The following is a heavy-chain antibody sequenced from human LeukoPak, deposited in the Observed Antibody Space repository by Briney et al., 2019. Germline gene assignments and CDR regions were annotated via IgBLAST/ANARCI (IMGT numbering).Heavy chain of an antibody. CDR2: IKEDGSEK. CDR1: GFTFSNYW. CDR3: AKNRDRGVPTYYYDSSGSSHFDL. J-gene: IGHJ2*01. Sequence: PGGSLRLSCAASGFTFSNYWMSWVRQAPGKGLEWVANIKEDGSEKYYVDSVKGRFTISRDNGKNSLYLQMNSLRAEDTAVYYCAKNRDRGVPTYYYDSSGSSHFDLWGRGTLVTVSS. D-gene: IGHD3-22*01. V-gene: IGHV3-7*05.